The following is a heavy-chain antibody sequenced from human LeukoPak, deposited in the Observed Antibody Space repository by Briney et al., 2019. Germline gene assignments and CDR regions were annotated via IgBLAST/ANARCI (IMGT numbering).Heavy chain of an antibody. CDR2: ISYDGSNK. V-gene: IGHV3-30-3*01. D-gene: IGHD1-26*01. CDR1: GFTFSSYA. Sequence: GGSLRLSCAASGFTFSSYAMHWVRQAPGKGLEWVAVISYDGSNKYYADSVKGRFTISRDNSKNTLYLQMNSLRAEDTAVYYCARGGSYVYGMDVWGQGTTVTVSS. J-gene: IGHJ6*02. CDR3: ARGGSYVYGMDV.